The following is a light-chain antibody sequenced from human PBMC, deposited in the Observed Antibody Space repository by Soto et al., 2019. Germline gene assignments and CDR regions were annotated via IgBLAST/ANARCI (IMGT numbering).Light chain of an antibody. Sequence: QTVVTQESSLTVSPGGTVTLTCASSTGPVTSNHFPFWFQQKPGQAPRALIDDTNTRHSWTPARFSGSLLGGKAALTLSGAQPEDEADYYCLLDYAGGRVFGGGTQLTVL. CDR2: DTN. J-gene: IGLJ2*01. V-gene: IGLV7-46*01. CDR1: TGPVTSNHF. CDR3: LLDYAGGRV.